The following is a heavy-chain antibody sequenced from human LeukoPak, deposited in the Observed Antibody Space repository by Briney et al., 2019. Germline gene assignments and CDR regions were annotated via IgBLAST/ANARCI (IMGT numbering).Heavy chain of an antibody. CDR3: AFGRIVGASDY. J-gene: IGHJ4*02. CDR2: ISAYNGNT. Sequence: GASVKVSCKASGYTFTGYYIHWVRQAPGQGLEWMGWISAYNGNTNYAQKLQGRVTMTTDTSTSTAYMELRSLRSDDTAVYYCAFGRIVGASDYWGQGTLVTVSS. V-gene: IGHV1-18*04. CDR1: GYTFTGYY. D-gene: IGHD1-26*01.